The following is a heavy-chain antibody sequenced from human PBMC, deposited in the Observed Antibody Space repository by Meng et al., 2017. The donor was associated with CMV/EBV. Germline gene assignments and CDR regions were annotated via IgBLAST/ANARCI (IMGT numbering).Heavy chain of an antibody. V-gene: IGHV3-48*04. CDR3: ARDGEAYYYDSSGYFYGMDV. D-gene: IGHD3-22*01. CDR1: GFTFSSYS. CDR2: ISSSSSTI. Sequence: GGSLRLSCAASGFTFSSYSMNWVRQAPGKGLEWVSYISSSSSTIYYADSVKGRFTISRDNAKNSLYLQMNSLRAEDTAVYYCARDGEAYYYDSSGYFYGMDVWGQGTTVTVSS. J-gene: IGHJ6*02.